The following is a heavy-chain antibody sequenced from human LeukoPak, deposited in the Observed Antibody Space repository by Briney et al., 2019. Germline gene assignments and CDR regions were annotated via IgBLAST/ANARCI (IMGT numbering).Heavy chain of an antibody. V-gene: IGHV3-23*01. CDR2: ISGSGGST. CDR3: AKITAVGTFDF. D-gene: IGHD6-13*01. CDR1: GFTFSSYA. Sequence: GGSLRLSCAASGFTFSSYAMSWVRQAPGKGLEWVSAISGSGGSTYYADSVKGRFTISRDNAKNTLYLQMNSLRVEDTAIYYCAKITAVGTFDFWGQGTLVTVSS. J-gene: IGHJ4*02.